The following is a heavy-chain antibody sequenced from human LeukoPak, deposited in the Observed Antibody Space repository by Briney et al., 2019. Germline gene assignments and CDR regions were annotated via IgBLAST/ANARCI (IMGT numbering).Heavy chain of an antibody. Sequence: SVKVSCKASGGTFSSYAISWVRQAPGQGLEWMGGIIPIFGTANYAQKFQGRVTITADESTSTAYMELSSLRSEDTAVHYCAREGYYDSSGYRPYYYYGMDVWGQGTTVTVSS. CDR2: IIPIFGTA. CDR3: AREGYYDSSGYRPYYYYGMDV. J-gene: IGHJ6*02. CDR1: GGTFSSYA. D-gene: IGHD3-22*01. V-gene: IGHV1-69*13.